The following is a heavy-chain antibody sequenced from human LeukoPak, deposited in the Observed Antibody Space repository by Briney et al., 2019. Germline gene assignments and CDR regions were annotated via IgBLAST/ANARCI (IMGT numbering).Heavy chain of an antibody. V-gene: IGHV3-48*03. Sequence: GGSLRHSCAASGFTFSSYEMNRVRQAPGKGLEWVSYISSSGSTIYYADSVKGRFTISRDNSKNTLYLQMNSLRAEDTAVYYCARDRGSSGYLLDYWGQGTLVTVSS. D-gene: IGHD3-22*01. CDR1: GFTFSSYE. CDR2: ISSSGSTI. CDR3: ARDRGSSGYLLDY. J-gene: IGHJ4*02.